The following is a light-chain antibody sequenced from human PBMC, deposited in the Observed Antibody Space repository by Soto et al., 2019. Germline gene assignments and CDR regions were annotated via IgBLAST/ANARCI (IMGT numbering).Light chain of an antibody. CDR3: QTWGTGIPVV. CDR1: SGHISNA. J-gene: IGLJ7*01. V-gene: IGLV4-69*01. Sequence: QSVLTQSPSASASLGASVKLTCTLSSGHISNAIAWHQQKPEKGPRFLMNVNSDGSHIKGDGIPDRFSGSSSGAERYLIISSLQSEDDADYYCQTWGTGIPVVFGGGTQLTVL. CDR2: VNSDGSH.